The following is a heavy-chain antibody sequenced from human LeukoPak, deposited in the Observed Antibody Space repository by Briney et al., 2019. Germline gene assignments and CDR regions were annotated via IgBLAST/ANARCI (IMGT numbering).Heavy chain of an antibody. CDR2: IYYSGST. D-gene: IGHD5-18*01. CDR3: ASSYHSAYYYMDV. Sequence: SETLSLTCTVSGGSISSSSYYWGWIRQPPGKGLEWIGSIYYSGSTYYNPSLKSRVTISVDTSKNQFSLKLSSVTAADTAVYYCASSYHSAYYYMDVWGKGTTVTVSS. V-gene: IGHV4-39*07. CDR1: GGSISSSSYY. J-gene: IGHJ6*03.